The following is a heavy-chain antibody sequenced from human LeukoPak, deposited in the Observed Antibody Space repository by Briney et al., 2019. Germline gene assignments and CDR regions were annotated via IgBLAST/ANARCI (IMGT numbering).Heavy chain of an antibody. CDR1: GGSISSSSYY. J-gene: IGHJ5*02. V-gene: IGHV4-39*07. CDR2: IYYSGIT. CDR3: ARDPHYYDSSGRDWFDP. Sequence: SETLSLTCTVSGGSISSSSYYWGWIRQPPGKGLEWIGSIYYSGITYYNPSLKSRVTISVDTSKHQFSLKLSSVTAADTAVYYCARDPHYYDSSGRDWFDPWGQGTLVTVSS. D-gene: IGHD3-22*01.